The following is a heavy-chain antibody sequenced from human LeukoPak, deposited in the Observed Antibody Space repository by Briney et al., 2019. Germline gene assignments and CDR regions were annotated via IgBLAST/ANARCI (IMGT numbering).Heavy chain of an antibody. CDR3: ARGRGYYDSSGYWFDY. CDR2: IYHSGST. CDR1: GGSISSYY. J-gene: IGHJ4*02. D-gene: IGHD3-22*01. Sequence: SETLSLTCTVSGGSISSYYWGWIRQPPGKGLEWIGSIYHSGSTYYNPSLKSRVTISVDTSKNQFSLKLSSVTAADTAVYYCARGRGYYDSSGYWFDYWGQGTLVTVSS. V-gene: IGHV4-38-2*02.